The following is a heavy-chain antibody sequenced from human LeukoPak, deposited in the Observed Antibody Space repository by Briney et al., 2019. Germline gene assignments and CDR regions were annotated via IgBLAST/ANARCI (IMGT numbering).Heavy chain of an antibody. CDR2: ITGSGGNT. D-gene: IGHD3-22*01. Sequence: GGSLRLSCAGSGFTFINYGMSWVRQAPGKGPEWVSAITGSGGNTYYTDSVKGRFTISRDNSKNTLFLQMNSLRVEDTAVYYCARDSSGRITRHDAFDIWGQGTMVTVSS. CDR1: GFTFINYG. V-gene: IGHV3-23*01. CDR3: ARDSSGRITRHDAFDI. J-gene: IGHJ3*02.